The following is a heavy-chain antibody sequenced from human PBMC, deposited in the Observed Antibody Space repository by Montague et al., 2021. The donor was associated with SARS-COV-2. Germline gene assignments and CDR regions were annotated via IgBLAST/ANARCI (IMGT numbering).Heavy chain of an antibody. D-gene: IGHD4-23*01. J-gene: IGHJ4*02. V-gene: IGHV4-34*01. CDR3: ARWDPQTLTLIGLRGKSASDY. Sequence: SETLSLTCAVYGGSFSGYYWTWIRQSPGKGLEWIAEINHSGTTNYNFNPSLRSRVTISVDTSKIQFSLKLNSVTAADTGVYYCARWDPQTLTLIGLRGKSASDYGGQGTLVTGSS. CDR2: INHSGTT. CDR1: GGSFSGYY.